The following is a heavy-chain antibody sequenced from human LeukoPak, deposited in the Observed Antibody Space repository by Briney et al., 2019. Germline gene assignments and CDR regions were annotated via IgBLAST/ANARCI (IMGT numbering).Heavy chain of an antibody. CDR1: GFTFSTYV. Sequence: PGGSLRLSCSVSGFTFSTYVMHWVRQAPGKGLEYVSAISSNGDNTYYADSVKGRFTISRDNSKNTLYLQMSSLRPDDTAVYFCVRGTGYWGQGTLVTVFS. CDR2: ISSNGDNT. J-gene: IGHJ4*02. CDR3: VRGTGY. V-gene: IGHV3-64D*06.